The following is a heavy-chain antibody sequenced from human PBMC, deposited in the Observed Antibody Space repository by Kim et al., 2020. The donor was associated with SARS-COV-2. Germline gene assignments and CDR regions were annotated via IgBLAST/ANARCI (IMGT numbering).Heavy chain of an antibody. CDR1: GFTFSSYA. V-gene: IGHV3-23*01. CDR2: ISGSGGST. J-gene: IGHJ4*02. CDR3: AKDRDYGDYENLFDY. D-gene: IGHD4-17*01. Sequence: GGSLRLSCAASGFTFSSYAMSWVRQAPGKGLEWVSAISGSGGSTYYADSVKGRFTISRDNSKNTLYLQMNSLRAEDTAVYYCAKDRDYGDYENLFDYWGQGTLVTVSS.